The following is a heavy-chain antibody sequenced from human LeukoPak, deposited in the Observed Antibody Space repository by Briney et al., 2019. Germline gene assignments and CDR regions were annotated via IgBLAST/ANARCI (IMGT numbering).Heavy chain of an antibody. CDR1: GGTFSSYA. Sequence: GSSVKASCKAAGGTFSSYAISWVRQAPGQGLEWMGGIIPIFGTANYAQKFQGRVTITADESTSTAYMELSSLRSEDTAVYYCARGAYYDILTGYLDYWGQGTLVTVPS. J-gene: IGHJ4*02. D-gene: IGHD3-9*01. V-gene: IGHV1-69*01. CDR2: IIPIFGTA. CDR3: ARGAYYDILTGYLDY.